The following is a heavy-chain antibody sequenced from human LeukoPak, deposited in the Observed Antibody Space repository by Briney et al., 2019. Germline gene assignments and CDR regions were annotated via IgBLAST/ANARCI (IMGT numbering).Heavy chain of an antibody. V-gene: IGHV1-2*02. CDR1: GYTFTGYY. CDR3: ATDRGMITFGGVIVIPDFPDY. CDR2: INPISGGT. J-gene: IGHJ4*02. Sequence: ASVKVSCKASGYTFTGYYMHWVRQAPGQGLEWMGWINPISGGTNYAQKFQGRVTMTRDTSISTAYMELSRLRSDDTAVYYCATDRGMITFGGVIVIPDFPDYWGQGTLVTVSS. D-gene: IGHD3-16*02.